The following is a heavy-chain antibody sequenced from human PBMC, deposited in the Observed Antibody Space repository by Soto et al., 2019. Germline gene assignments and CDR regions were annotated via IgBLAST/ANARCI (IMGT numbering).Heavy chain of an antibody. CDR1: GFTFDNYA. CDR2: ISPSGGST. CDR3: AKGSSGPND. D-gene: IGHD7-27*01. V-gene: IGHV3-23*01. Sequence: GGSLRLSCAASGFTFDNYAMSWVRQAPGKGLEWVSSISPSGGSTYYADSVKGRFTISRDNSKKTLHLQMDNLRVKDTAVYYCAKGSSGPNDWGQGTLVTVSS. J-gene: IGHJ4*02.